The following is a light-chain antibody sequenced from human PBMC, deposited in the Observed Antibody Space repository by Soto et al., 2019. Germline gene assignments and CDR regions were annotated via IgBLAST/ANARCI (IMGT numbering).Light chain of an antibody. V-gene: IGKV3-11*01. CDR2: DAS. J-gene: IGKJ5*01. Sequence: EIVLTQSPATRSLSARERATLSCTASQRGSSSVAWYQQRPGQAPRLLIYDASNRATGIPAGFSGSGSGTDFTLTISSLEPEDFAVYYCQQRSNWPITFGQGTRLEIK. CDR3: QQRSNWPIT. CDR1: QRGSSS.